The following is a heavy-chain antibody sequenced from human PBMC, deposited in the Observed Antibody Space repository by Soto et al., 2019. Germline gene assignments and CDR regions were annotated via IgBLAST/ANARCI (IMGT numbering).Heavy chain of an antibody. Sequence: PGGSLRLSCAASGFSLSSYGFHWVRQAPGKGLEWVAVISYDGNNEYYIDSVKGRCTISRDNSKNTVFLHLSNLRVDDTAVYYCARESDQPRGDTYYAMDAWGQGTTVTVSS. J-gene: IGHJ6*02. D-gene: IGHD6-25*01. V-gene: IGHV3-30*03. CDR3: ARESDQPRGDTYYAMDA. CDR2: ISYDGNNE. CDR1: GFSLSSYG.